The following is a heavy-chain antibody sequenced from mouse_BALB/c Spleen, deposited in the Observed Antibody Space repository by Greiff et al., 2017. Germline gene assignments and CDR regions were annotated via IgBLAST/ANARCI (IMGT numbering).Heavy chain of an antibody. CDR3: ARKYGNYYYYYAMDY. Sequence: QVQLQQSGAELMKPGASVKISCKATGYTFSSYWIEWVKQRPGHGLEWIGEILTGSGSTNYNEKFKGKATFTADTSSNTAYMQLSSLTSEDSAVYYCARKYGNYYYYYAMDYWGQGTSVTVSS. J-gene: IGHJ4*01. V-gene: IGHV1-9*01. D-gene: IGHD2-10*02. CDR2: ILTGSGST. CDR1: GYTFSSYW.